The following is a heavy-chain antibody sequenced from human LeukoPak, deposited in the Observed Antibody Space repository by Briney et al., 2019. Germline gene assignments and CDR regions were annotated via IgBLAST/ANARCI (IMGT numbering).Heavy chain of an antibody. CDR2: IYYSGST. J-gene: IGHJ3*02. Sequence: SETLSLTCTVSGGSISPYYWSWIRQPPGKGLEWIGYIYYSGSTNYNPSLKSRVTISVDTSKNQFSLKLSSVTAADTAVYYCAGVGDYDFWSGVSPRAAFDIWGQGTMVTVSS. V-gene: IGHV4-59*01. D-gene: IGHD3-3*01. CDR3: AGVGDYDFWSGVSPRAAFDI. CDR1: GGSISPYY.